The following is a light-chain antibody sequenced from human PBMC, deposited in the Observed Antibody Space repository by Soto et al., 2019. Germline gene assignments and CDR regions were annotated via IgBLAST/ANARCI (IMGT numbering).Light chain of an antibody. CDR3: QQYNSYLWT. J-gene: IGKJ1*01. V-gene: IGKV3-15*01. CDR2: GAS. CDR1: QSVSGY. Sequence: TQSPATLSLSPGERATLSCRASQSVSGYLAWYQQKPGQAPRLLIYGASTRATGIPARFSGSGSGTDFTLTISSLQPDDFATYYCQQYNSYLWTFCQGT.